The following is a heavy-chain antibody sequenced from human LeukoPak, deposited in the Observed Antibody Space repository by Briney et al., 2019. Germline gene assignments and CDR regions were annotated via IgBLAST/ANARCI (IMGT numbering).Heavy chain of an antibody. V-gene: IGHV3-7*04. CDR3: VGGDYFDY. Sequence: GGSLRLSCAASRLTVSTYWISWGRQPPGKWLEWGANIKQDGSEKYYVDSVKCRFTISRANTKNSLYLQMNSLRAEDTAVYYCVGGDYFDYWGQGTLVTVSS. J-gene: IGHJ4*02. CDR2: IKQDGSEK. CDR1: RLTVSTYW.